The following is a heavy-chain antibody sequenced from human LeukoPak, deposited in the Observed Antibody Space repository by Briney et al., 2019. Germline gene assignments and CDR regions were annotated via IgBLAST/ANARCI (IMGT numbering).Heavy chain of an antibody. V-gene: IGHV3-74*01. Sequence: SLRLSCXASXFXFASNWMHWVRQTPGKGLMWVSRINSGGSGTSYAGSVEGRFTISRDNAKNTLYLQMNNLRAEDTAMYYCASSLGPLTEYWGQGTLVTVSS. J-gene: IGHJ4*01. CDR3: ASSLGPLTEY. CDR2: INSGGSGT. CDR1: XFXFASNW. D-gene: IGHD7-27*01.